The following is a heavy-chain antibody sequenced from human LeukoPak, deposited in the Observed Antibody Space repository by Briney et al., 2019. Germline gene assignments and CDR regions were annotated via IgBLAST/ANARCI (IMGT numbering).Heavy chain of an antibody. CDR3: ARDQDNYGSGVFDY. V-gene: IGHV3-74*01. CDR1: GFTFSSHW. D-gene: IGHD3-10*01. CDR2: INSDGSSI. Sequence: GGSLRLSCAASGFTFSSHWMHWVRQAPGKGLVWVSRINSDGSSISYADSVKGRFTISRDNAKNTLYLQMNSLRAEDTAVYYCARDQDNYGSGVFDYWGQGTLVTVSS. J-gene: IGHJ4*02.